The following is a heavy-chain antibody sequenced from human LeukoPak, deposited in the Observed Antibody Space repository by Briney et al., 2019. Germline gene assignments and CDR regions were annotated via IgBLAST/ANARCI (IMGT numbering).Heavy chain of an antibody. CDR3: ARDRGIVATSARADY. CDR1: EFTSSNYE. D-gene: IGHD5-12*01. V-gene: IGHV3-48*01. Sequence: GGSLRLSCAASEFTSSNYEMHWVRQAPGKGLEWVSYISSSSSTIYYVDSVKGRFTISRDNAKNSLYLQMNSLRAEDTAVYYCARDRGIVATSARADYWGQGTLVTVSS. J-gene: IGHJ4*02. CDR2: ISSSSSTI.